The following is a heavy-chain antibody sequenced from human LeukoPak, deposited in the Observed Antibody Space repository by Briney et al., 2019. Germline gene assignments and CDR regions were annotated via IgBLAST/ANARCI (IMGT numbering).Heavy chain of an antibody. D-gene: IGHD3-10*01. CDR2: VWFDGSKK. J-gene: IGHJ3*01. CDR3: TRGDGATPPDVFDF. Sequence: GGSLRLSCAASGFIFTSYGMHWVRQAPGKGLEWVAVVWFDGSKKYYADSVKGRFTISRDNSKNTVYLQMSSLRAEDTAVYYCTRGDGATPPDVFDFWGQGTVVTVSS. V-gene: IGHV3-33*01. CDR1: GFIFTSYG.